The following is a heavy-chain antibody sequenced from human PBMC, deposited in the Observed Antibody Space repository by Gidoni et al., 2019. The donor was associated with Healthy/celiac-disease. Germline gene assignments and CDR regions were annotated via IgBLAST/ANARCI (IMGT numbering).Heavy chain of an antibody. CDR2: ISYDGSNK. CDR3: ARDPQGELAGDKYCSGGSCYNWFDP. D-gene: IGHD2-15*01. CDR1: GFTFSSSA. V-gene: IGHV3-30-3*01. Sequence: QVQLVESGGGVVQPGRSLRLPCPASGFTFSSSAMIRGLQAPGKGLEWGAVISYDGSNKYYADSVKGRFTISRDNAKNTLYLQMNSLRAEDTAVYYCARDPQGELAGDKYCSGGSCYNWFDPWGQGTLVTVSS. J-gene: IGHJ5*02.